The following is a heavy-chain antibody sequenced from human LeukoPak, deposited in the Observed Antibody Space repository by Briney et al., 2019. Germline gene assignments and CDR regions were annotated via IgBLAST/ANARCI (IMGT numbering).Heavy chain of an antibody. CDR2: ISYDGSNK. CDR3: AKDLLTYYYGSGSYPFDY. Sequence: GGSLRLSCAASGFTFSSYGMHWVRQAPGKGLEWVAVISYDGSNKYYADSVKGRFTISRDNSKNTLYLQMNSLRAEDTAVYYCAKDLLTYYYGSGSYPFDYWGQGTLVTVSS. V-gene: IGHV3-30*18. CDR1: GFTFSSYG. D-gene: IGHD3-10*01. J-gene: IGHJ4*02.